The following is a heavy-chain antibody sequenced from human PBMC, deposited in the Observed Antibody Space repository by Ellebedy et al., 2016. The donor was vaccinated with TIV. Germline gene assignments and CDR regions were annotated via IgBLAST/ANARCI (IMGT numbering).Heavy chain of an antibody. CDR1: GPSFSTYG. D-gene: IGHD3-10*01. CDR3: ARQNLPDYGSGSFYPSDY. Sequence: GGSLRLSXAASGPSFSTYGMSWVRQAPGKGLLWVSSISASGTSTYYADSVRGRFTISRDNSMNTLSLQMNSLRAEDTAIYYCARQNLPDYGSGSFYPSDYWGQGTLVTVSS. J-gene: IGHJ4*02. V-gene: IGHV3-23*01. CDR2: ISASGTST.